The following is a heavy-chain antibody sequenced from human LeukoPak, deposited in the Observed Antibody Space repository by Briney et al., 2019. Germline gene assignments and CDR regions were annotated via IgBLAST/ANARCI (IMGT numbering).Heavy chain of an antibody. CDR3: ARADIVATIFDY. CDR1: GGSISSYY. V-gene: IGHV4-59*01. CDR2: IYYNGST. D-gene: IGHD5-12*01. Sequence: SETLSLTCTVSGGSISSYYWSWIRQPPGKGLEWIGYIYYNGSTNYNPSLKSRVTISVDTSKNQFSLKLSSVTAADTAVYYCARADIVATIFDYWGQGTLVTVSS. J-gene: IGHJ4*02.